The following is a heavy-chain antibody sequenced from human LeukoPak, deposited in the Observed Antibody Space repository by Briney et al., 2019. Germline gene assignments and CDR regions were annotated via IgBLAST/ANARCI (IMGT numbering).Heavy chain of an antibody. D-gene: IGHD6-19*01. CDR3: ARSPRSSGWYGWWFDP. J-gene: IGHJ5*02. Sequence: ASVKVSCKASGYTFTSYYMHWVRQAPGQGLEWMGIINPSGGSTSYAQKFQGRVTMTRDTSTTTVYMELRSLRSEDTAVYYCARSPRSSGWYGWWFDPWGQGTLVTVSS. CDR1: GYTFTSYY. V-gene: IGHV1-46*03. CDR2: INPSGGST.